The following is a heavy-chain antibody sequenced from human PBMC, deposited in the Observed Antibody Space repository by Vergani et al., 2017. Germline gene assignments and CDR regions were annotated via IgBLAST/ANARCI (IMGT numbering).Heavy chain of an antibody. CDR1: GGSISSSSYY. J-gene: IGHJ4*02. D-gene: IGHD4-23*01. CDR2: IYHSGST. V-gene: IGHV4-39*07. Sequence: QLQLQESGPGLVKPSETLSLTCTVSGGSISSSSYYWGWIRQPPGKGLEWIGSIYHSGSTNYNPSLKSRVTISVDKSKNQFSLKLSSVTAADTAVYYCARVGNTVVYFDYWGQGTLVTVSS. CDR3: ARVGNTVVYFDY.